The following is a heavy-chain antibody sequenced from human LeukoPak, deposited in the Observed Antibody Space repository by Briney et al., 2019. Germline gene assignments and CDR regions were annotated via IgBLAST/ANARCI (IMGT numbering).Heavy chain of an antibody. D-gene: IGHD3-10*01. CDR3: ARGFYGGYYYYYYMDV. V-gene: IGHV5-51*01. CDR1: GYSFTTYW. J-gene: IGHJ6*03. CDR2: INPGDSDT. Sequence: GESLKISCKGSGYSFTTYWIGRVRQLPGTRLEWMGIINPGDSDTRYSPSFPGQVTISSDRSISTASLQWSSLKASDTAMYYCARGFYGGYYYYYYMDVWGKGNTVTVSS.